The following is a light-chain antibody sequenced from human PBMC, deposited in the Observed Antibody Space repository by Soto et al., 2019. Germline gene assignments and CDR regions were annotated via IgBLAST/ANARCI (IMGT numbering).Light chain of an antibody. CDR1: SSDVGGFNY. CDR3: SSYTNRNTWV. CDR2: EVS. J-gene: IGLJ3*02. V-gene: IGLV2-14*01. Sequence: QSALTQPASVSGSPGQSITISCTGTSSDVGGFNYVSWYQQHPVKAPKLMIYEVSNRPSGVSNRFSGSKSGNTASLTISGLQAEDEADYYCSSYTNRNTWVFGGGTKLTVL.